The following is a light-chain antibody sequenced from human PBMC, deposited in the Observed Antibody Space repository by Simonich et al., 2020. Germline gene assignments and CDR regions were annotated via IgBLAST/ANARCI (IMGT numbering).Light chain of an antibody. Sequence: QSALTQPASVSGSPGQSITISCTGTSSDVGGYNYVSWYQQHPGKSPKLMIYDCSKRPAGVSNRFSGSKSGNTASLTISGLQAEDEADYYCSSYTSSSPWVFGGGTKLTVL. V-gene: IGLV2-14*01. CDR2: DCS. CDR3: SSYTSSSPWV. J-gene: IGLJ3*02. CDR1: SSDVGGYNY.